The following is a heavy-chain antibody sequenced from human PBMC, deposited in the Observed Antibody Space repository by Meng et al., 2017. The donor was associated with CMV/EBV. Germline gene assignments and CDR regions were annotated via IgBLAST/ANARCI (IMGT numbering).Heavy chain of an antibody. Sequence: LSLTCAASGFTFSSYAMSWVRQAPGKGLEWVSAISGSGGSTYYADSVKGRFTISRDNSKNTLYLQMNSLRAEDTAVYYCAKDRGSYYDYWGQGTLVTVSS. J-gene: IGHJ4*02. CDR3: AKDRGSYYDY. D-gene: IGHD1-26*01. CDR2: ISGSGGST. V-gene: IGHV3-23*01. CDR1: GFTFSSYA.